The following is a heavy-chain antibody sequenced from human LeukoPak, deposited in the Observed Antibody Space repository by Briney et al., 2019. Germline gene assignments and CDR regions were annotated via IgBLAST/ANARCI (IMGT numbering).Heavy chain of an antibody. J-gene: IGHJ4*02. CDR1: GGSFSGYY. V-gene: IGHV4-34*01. Sequence: SETLSLTCAVYGGSFSGYYWSWIRQPPGKGLEWIGEINHSGSTNYNPSLKSRVTISVDTSKNQFSLKLSSVTAADTAVYYCARRTSYYFDYWGQGTLVTVSS. CDR3: ARRTSYYFDY. CDR2: INHSGST.